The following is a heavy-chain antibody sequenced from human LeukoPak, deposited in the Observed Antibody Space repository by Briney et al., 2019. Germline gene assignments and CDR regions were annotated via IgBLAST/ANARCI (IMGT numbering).Heavy chain of an antibody. D-gene: IGHD5-18*01. CDR2: IYTSGNT. V-gene: IGHV4-4*07. CDR3: ARDDGYSYGSDAFDI. Sequence: SETLSLTCTVSGGSISSYYWSWIRQPAGKGLEWIGRIYTSGNTNYDPSLKSRVTMSVDTSKNQFSLKLSSVTAADTAVYYCARDDGYSYGSDAFDIWGQGTMVTVSS. CDR1: GGSISSYY. J-gene: IGHJ3*02.